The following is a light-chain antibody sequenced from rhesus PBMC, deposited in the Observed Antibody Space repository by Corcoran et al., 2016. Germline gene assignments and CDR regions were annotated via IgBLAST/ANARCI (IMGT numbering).Light chain of an antibody. CDR1: SSDIGGHKY. Sequence: QVVLTQPRSGSGSPGQAVTISCTGTSSDIGGHKYVSWYQHHPGTAPRFMIYEVSQRPSGVTDRFSGSKSVDTASLTISGLQAEDEADYYCSSQAGTKTFIFGAGTRLIV. CDR2: EVS. V-gene: IGLV2-32*02. J-gene: IGLJ1*01. CDR3: SSQAGTKTFI.